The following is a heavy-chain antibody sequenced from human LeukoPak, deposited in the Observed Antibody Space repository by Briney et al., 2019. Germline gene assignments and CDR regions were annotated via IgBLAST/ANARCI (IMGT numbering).Heavy chain of an antibody. D-gene: IGHD3-9*01. J-gene: IGHJ4*02. V-gene: IGHV4-61*02. CDR1: GGSISSGSYY. CDR3: ARAVEYYDSLTGYTGYYVDY. Sequence: PSQTLSLTCTVSGGSISSGSYYWSWIRQPAGKGLEWIGRIYTSGSTNYNPSLKSRVTISVDTSKNQFSLKLSSVTAADTDVYCCARAVEYYDSLTGYTGYYVDYGGQGTLVTVSS. CDR2: IYTSGST.